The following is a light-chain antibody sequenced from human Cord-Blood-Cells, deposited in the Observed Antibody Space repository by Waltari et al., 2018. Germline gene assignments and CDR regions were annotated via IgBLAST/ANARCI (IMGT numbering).Light chain of an antibody. V-gene: IGLV2-11*01. CDR2: DVS. Sequence: QSALTQPRSVSGSPGQSVTISCTGTSSAVGGYNYVSWYQQHPGKAPKLMIHDVSKRPSGVPDRFAGSKSGNTASLTISGLQAEDEADYYCCSYAGSYTYVVGTGTKVTVL. J-gene: IGLJ1*01. CDR3: CSYAGSYTYV. CDR1: SSAVGGYNY.